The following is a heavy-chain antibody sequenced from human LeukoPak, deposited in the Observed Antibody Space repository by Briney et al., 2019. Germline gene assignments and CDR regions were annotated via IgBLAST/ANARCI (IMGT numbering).Heavy chain of an antibody. J-gene: IGHJ5*01. CDR3: AKEGAYPIITYDS. D-gene: IGHD3-10*01. CDR2: IKRDRNEK. Sequence: GGSLRLSRAASGFTFSSYWMNWVRQAPGKGLEWVANIKRDRNEKNYVDSVKGRFSISRDNAKNSLYLQMDSLRAEDTAVYYCAKEGAYPIITYDSWGQGALVTVSS. CDR1: GFTFSSYW. V-gene: IGHV3-7*01.